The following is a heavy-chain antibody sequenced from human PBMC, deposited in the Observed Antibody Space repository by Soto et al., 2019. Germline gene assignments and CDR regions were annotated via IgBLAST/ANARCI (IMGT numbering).Heavy chain of an antibody. Sequence: EVQLVESGGGLVQPGRSLRLSCAASGFTFDDYAMHWVRQAPGKGLEWVSGISWNSGSIGYADSVKGRFTISRDNAKNSLYLQMNSLRADDTALYYCAKGLKAGSWYVWYFDLWGRGTLVTVSS. V-gene: IGHV3-9*01. D-gene: IGHD2-15*01. J-gene: IGHJ2*01. CDR3: AKGLKAGSWYVWYFDL. CDR1: GFTFDDYA. CDR2: ISWNSGSI.